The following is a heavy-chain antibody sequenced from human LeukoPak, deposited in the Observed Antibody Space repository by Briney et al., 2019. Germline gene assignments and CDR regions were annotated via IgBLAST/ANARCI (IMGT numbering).Heavy chain of an antibody. Sequence: GASVKVSCKASGYTFTSYDVNWVRQATGQGLEWMGWMNPNSGNTGYAQKFQGRVTMTRNTSISTAYMELSSLRSEDTAVYYCARGHARGQQLVLGYWGQGTLVTVSS. V-gene: IGHV1-8*01. CDR1: GYTFTSYD. CDR2: MNPNSGNT. D-gene: IGHD6-13*01. CDR3: ARGHARGQQLVLGY. J-gene: IGHJ4*02.